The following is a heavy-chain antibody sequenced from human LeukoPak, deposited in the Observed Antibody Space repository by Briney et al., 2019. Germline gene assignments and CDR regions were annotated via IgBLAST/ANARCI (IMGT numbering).Heavy chain of an antibody. CDR2: ITTYNGNT. CDR1: GYTFTSYG. CDR3: ARDQDDAFDI. J-gene: IGHJ3*02. V-gene: IGHV1-18*01. Sequence: ASVKVSCKASGYTFTSYGITWVRQAPGQGLEWMGWITTYNGNTYYAQNFQGRVTMTADKSTSTAYMELSSLRSEDTAVYYCARDQDDAFDIWGQGTMVTVSS.